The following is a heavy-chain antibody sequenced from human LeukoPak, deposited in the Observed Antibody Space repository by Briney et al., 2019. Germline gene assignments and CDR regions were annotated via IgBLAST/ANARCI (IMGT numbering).Heavy chain of an antibody. J-gene: IGHJ4*02. V-gene: IGHV3-73*01. CDR3: TLYCSSTSCPVDGKE. Sequence: GGSLRLSCAASGFTFSGSAMHWVRQASGKGLEWVGRIRSKANSYATAYAASVKGRFTISRDDSKNTAYLQMNSLKTEDTAVYYCTLYCSSTSCPVDGKEWGQGTLVTVSS. CDR2: IRSKANSYAT. D-gene: IGHD2-2*01. CDR1: GFTFSGSA.